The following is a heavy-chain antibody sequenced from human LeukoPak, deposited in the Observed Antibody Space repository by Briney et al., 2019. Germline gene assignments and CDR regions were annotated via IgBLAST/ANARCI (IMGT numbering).Heavy chain of an antibody. Sequence: ASVKVSCKASGGTFSSYAISWVRQATGQGLEWMGYMNPDSGNTGYAQNFQGRVTMTVNTSITTAYMELSSLRPEDTAVYYCARELRRDKYWGQGTLVTVSS. D-gene: IGHD1-1*01. CDR1: GGTFSSYA. J-gene: IGHJ4*02. CDR3: ARELRRDKY. V-gene: IGHV1-8*02. CDR2: MNPDSGNT.